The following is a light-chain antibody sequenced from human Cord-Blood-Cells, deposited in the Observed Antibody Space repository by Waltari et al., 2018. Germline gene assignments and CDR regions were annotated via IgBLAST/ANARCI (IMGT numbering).Light chain of an antibody. V-gene: IGKV1-33*01. CDR2: DAS. Sequence: DIQMTQSPSSLSASVGDRVTITCQPSQDSSNYLNWYQQQPGKAPKLLIYDASNLETGVPSRFSGSGSGTDFTFTISSLQPEDIATYYCQQYDNLPLTFGGGTKVEIK. J-gene: IGKJ4*01. CDR1: QDSSNY. CDR3: QQYDNLPLT.